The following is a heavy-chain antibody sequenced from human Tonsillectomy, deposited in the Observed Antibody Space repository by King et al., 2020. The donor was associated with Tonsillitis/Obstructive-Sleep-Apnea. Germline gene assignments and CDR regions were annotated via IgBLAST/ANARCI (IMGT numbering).Heavy chain of an antibody. Sequence: VQLVESGGGLVQPGRSLRLSCAASGFTFDDYAMHWVRQAPGKGLEWVSGISWNSGSIGYADSVKGRFTISRDNAKNSLYLQMNSLRAEDTALYYCAKGASSSTYYYYYYMDVWGKGNTVTVSS. CDR2: ISWNSGSI. D-gene: IGHD6-6*01. CDR1: GFTFDDYA. CDR3: AKGASSSTYYYYYYMDV. V-gene: IGHV3-9*01. J-gene: IGHJ6*03.